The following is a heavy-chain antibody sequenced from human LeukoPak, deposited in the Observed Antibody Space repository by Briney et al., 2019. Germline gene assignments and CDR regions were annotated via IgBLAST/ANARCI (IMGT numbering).Heavy chain of an antibody. CDR1: GVTFSSYS. J-gene: IGHJ5*02. D-gene: IGHD2-8*01. CDR3: ANEIRPNNH. Sequence: PGGSLRLSCAASGVTFSSYSMNWVRQAPGKGLEWVSAISISGGSTYYADSVKGRFTISRDNSKNTLYLQMNSLRPEDTAVYYCANEIRPNNHWGQGTLVTVSS. V-gene: IGHV3-23*01. CDR2: ISISGGST.